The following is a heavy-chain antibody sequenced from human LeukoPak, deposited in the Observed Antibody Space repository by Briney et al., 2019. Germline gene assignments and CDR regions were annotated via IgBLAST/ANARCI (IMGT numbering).Heavy chain of an antibody. CDR3: ARTRLHHTYGSGTNFDY. CDR2: INHSGST. V-gene: IGHV4-34*01. CDR1: GGSFSGYY. D-gene: IGHD3-10*01. J-gene: IGHJ4*02. Sequence: PSETLSLTCAVYGGSFSGYYWSWIRQPPGKGLEWIGEINHSGSTNYNPSLKSRVTISVDTSKNQFSLKLSSVTAADTAVYYCARTRLHHTYGSGTNFDYWGQGTLVTVSS.